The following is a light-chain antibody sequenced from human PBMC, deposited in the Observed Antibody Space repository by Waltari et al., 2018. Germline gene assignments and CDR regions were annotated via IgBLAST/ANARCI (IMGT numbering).Light chain of an antibody. CDR3: CSYIRYITWV. CDR1: SSDVGGYML. V-gene: IGLV2-23*02. Sequence: QSALTQPASVSGSPGQSITISCTGTSSDVGGYMLVSWYQQHPGKAPKLMIYEVTKRPSGVSNRLSGFKTGDTASLTISGLQAEDEADYYCCSYIRYITWVFGGGTKLTVL. CDR2: EVT. J-gene: IGLJ3*02.